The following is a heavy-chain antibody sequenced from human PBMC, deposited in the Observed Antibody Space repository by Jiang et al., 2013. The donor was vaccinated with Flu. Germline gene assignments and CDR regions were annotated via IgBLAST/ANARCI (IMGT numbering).Heavy chain of an antibody. CDR2: IYWDNDK. J-gene: IGHJ4*02. Sequence: KPTQTLTLTCNFSDFSLSTSGMGVGWLRQPPGKALECLALIYWDNDKHYSPSLKNRLTITKDTSRNQVVLTMTNMDPVDTATYFCARTKSGHYYKSFDYWARETGHRLL. CDR3: ARTKSGHYYKSFDY. V-gene: IGHV2-5*02. D-gene: IGHD3-22*01. CDR1: DFSLSTSGMG.